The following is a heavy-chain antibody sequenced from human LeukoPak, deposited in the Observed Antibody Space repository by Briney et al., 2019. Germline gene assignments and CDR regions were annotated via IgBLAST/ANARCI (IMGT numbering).Heavy chain of an antibody. Sequence: PGGSLRLSCAASGFTFSSYEMSWVRQAPGKGLEWLSYISSSGTTIYYADSVKGRFTISRDNAKNSLYLQMNSLRAEDMAVYYCARRYCSSTSCLIDYWGQGTLVTVSS. V-gene: IGHV3-48*03. J-gene: IGHJ4*02. CDR2: ISSSGTTI. D-gene: IGHD2-2*01. CDR1: GFTFSSYE. CDR3: ARRYCSSTSCLIDY.